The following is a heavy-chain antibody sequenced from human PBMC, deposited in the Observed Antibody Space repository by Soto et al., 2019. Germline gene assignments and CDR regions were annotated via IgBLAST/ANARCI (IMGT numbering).Heavy chain of an antibody. CDR3: ARKTAYSGSPVGYFDY. D-gene: IGHD5-12*01. CDR2: IYYSGST. CDR1: GYSISSSNW. V-gene: IGHV4-28*01. Sequence: PSETLSLTCAVSGYSISSSNWWGWIRQPPGKGLEWIGYIYYSGSTYYNPSLKSRVTMSVDTSKNQFSLKLSSVTAVDTAVYYCARKTAYSGSPVGYFDYWGQGTLVTVSS. J-gene: IGHJ4*02.